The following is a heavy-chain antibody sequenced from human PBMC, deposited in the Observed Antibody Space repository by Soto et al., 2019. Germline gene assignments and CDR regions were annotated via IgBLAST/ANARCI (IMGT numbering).Heavy chain of an antibody. J-gene: IGHJ4*02. CDR1: GFTFSSFA. CDR2: LSGGGRST. Sequence: PGGSLRLSCAASGFTFSSFAMHWVRQAPGKGLEWVSALSGGGRSTYYADSVKGRFTISRDNSKNTLYLQMNSLRAEDTAVYYCAKGVVVAATPGQSYFDYWGQGTLVTVSS. D-gene: IGHD2-15*01. CDR3: AKGVVVAATPGQSYFDY. V-gene: IGHV3-23*01.